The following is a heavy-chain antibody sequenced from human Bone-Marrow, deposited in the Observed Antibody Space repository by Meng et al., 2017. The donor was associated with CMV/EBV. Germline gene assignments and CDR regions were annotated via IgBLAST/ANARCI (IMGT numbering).Heavy chain of an antibody. D-gene: IGHD3-3*01. CDR2: ISSSGSTI. V-gene: IGHV3-11*01. Sequence: LSLTCAASGFTFSDYYMSWIRQAPGKGLEWVSYISSSGSTIYYADSVKGRFTISRDNAKNSLYLQMNSLRAEDTAVYYCAREGITIFGVVGYFDLWGRGTLVTVSS. CDR1: GFTFSDYY. J-gene: IGHJ2*01. CDR3: AREGITIFGVVGYFDL.